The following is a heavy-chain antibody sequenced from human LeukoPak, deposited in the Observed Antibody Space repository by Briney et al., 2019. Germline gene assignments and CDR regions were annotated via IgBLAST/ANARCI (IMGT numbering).Heavy chain of an antibody. J-gene: IGHJ6*03. CDR1: GGSFSGYY. Sequence: SETLSLICAVYGGSFSGYYWSWIRQPPGKGLEWIGEINHSGSTNYNPSLKSRVTISVDTSKNQFSLRLSSVTAADTAVYYCARDWGVSARPGYMDVWGKGTTVTVSS. CDR2: INHSGST. CDR3: ARDWGVSARPGYMDV. V-gene: IGHV4-34*01. D-gene: IGHD6-6*01.